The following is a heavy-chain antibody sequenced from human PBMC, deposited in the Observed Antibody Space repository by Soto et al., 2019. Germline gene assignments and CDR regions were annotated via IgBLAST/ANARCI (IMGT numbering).Heavy chain of an antibody. CDR1: GGTFNNFA. D-gene: IGHD6-25*01. Sequence: QVQLVQSGAEVKKPGSSVKVSGQAPGGTFNNFAFTWVRQAPGQGLVWLGGIMPVFRTTNIAQTFQDRITVTAPEFTTTVYMEMTSRRYDDTAVYYCATATISPVSATLYHYGMDVWGQGTTVTVSS. CDR2: IMPVFRTT. CDR3: ATATISPVSATLYHYGMDV. J-gene: IGHJ6*02. V-gene: IGHV1-69*01.